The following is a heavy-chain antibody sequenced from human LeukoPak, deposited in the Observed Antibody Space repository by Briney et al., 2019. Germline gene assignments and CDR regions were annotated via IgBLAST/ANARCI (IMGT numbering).Heavy chain of an antibody. V-gene: IGHV3-21*01. Sequence: GGSLRLSCAASGFTFSSYSMNWVRQAPGKGLEWVSSISSSSSYIYYADSVEGRFTVSRDNAKNSLYLQMNSLRAEDTAVYYCARDGDSSGYYYGTFDYWGQGTLVTVSS. J-gene: IGHJ4*02. CDR3: ARDGDSSGYYYGTFDY. CDR2: ISSSSSYI. D-gene: IGHD3-22*01. CDR1: GFTFSSYS.